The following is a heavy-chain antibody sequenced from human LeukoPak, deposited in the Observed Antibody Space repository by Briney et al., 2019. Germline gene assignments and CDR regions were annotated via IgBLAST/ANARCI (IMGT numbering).Heavy chain of an antibody. D-gene: IGHD3-9*01. CDR2: IIPIFGTA. Sequence: GASVKVSCKASGGTFSSYAISWVRQAPGQGLEWMGGIIPIFGTANYAQKFQGRVTITADKSTSTAYMEMSSLRSKDTAVYYCASSFYDILTGYYTHYFDYWGQGTLVTVSS. CDR1: GGTFSSYA. J-gene: IGHJ4*02. V-gene: IGHV1-69*06. CDR3: ASSFYDILTGYYTHYFDY.